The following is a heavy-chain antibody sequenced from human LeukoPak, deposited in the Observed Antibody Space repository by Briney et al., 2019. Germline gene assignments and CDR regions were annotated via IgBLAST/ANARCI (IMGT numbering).Heavy chain of an antibody. Sequence: GSLRLSCAASGFTFSGYSMNWVRQAPGKGLEWIGSIYFSGGTYYNASLKSRVTISVDTSKNQFSLKLSSVTAADTAVYCCARQTGSGLFSLPGGQGTLVTVSS. V-gene: IGHV4-39*01. D-gene: IGHD3-10*01. J-gene: IGHJ4*02. CDR3: ARQTGSGLFSLP. CDR1: GFTFSGYSMN. CDR2: IYFSGGT.